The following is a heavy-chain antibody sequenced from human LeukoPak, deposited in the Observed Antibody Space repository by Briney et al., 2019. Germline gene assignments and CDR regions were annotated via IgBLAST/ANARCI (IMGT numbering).Heavy chain of an antibody. D-gene: IGHD2-2*01. CDR2: IKSKTDGGTT. J-gene: IGHJ6*03. CDR3: TTLAGRCSSTSCYLLGAYYYMDV. CDR1: GFTFSNAW. Sequence: GGSLRLSCAASGFTFSNAWMSWVRQAPGKGLEWVGRIKSKTDGGTTDYAAPVKGRFTISRDDSKNTLYLQMNSLKTEDTAVYYCTTLAGRCSSTSCYLLGAYYYMDVWGKGTTVTVSS. V-gene: IGHV3-15*01.